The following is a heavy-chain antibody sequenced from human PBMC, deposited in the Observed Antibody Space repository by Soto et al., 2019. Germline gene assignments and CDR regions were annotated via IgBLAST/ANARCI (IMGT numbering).Heavy chain of an antibody. CDR3: AHRRRVGGYIYVYTDFDY. CDR2: IYWDDDD. CDR1: GFSISTSGVG. D-gene: IGHD5-18*01. Sequence: QITLKESGPTLVQPTQTLTLTCTFSGFSISTSGVGVGWIRQPPGKALEWLALIYWDDDDRYSPSLNSRPTITQDTSKDQVFLTMTNMDPLATATYYGAHRRRVGGYIYVYTDFDYWGQGTLVTVSS. V-gene: IGHV2-5*02. J-gene: IGHJ4*02.